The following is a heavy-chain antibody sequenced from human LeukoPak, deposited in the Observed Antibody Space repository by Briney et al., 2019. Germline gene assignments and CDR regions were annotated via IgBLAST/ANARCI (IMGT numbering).Heavy chain of an antibody. J-gene: IGHJ4*02. CDR3: APAYVWGSFRTFNY. CDR1: GGSISSYY. CDR2: IYYSGTT. D-gene: IGHD3-16*02. V-gene: IGHV4-59*04. Sequence: SETLSLTCTVSGGSISSYYWSWIRQPPGKGLEWIGYIYYSGTTYYNPSLKSRVTISVDTSKNQFSLKLSSVTAADTAVYYCAPAYVWGSFRTFNYWGQGTLVTVSS.